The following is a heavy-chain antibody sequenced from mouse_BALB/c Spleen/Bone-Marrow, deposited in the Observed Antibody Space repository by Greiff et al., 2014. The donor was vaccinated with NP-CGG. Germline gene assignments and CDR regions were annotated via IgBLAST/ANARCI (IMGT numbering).Heavy chain of an antibody. J-gene: IGHJ4*01. V-gene: IGHV1-18*01. CDR1: GYSFTGYT. CDR3: ARGPHYYGSRDYAMDY. D-gene: IGHD1-1*01. Sequence: VNLKESGPELVKPGASMKISCKASGYSFTGYTMNWVKQSHGKNLEWIGLINPYNGGTSYNQKFKGKATLTVDKSSSTAYMELLSLTSEDSAVYYCARGPHYYGSRDYAMDYWGQGTSVTVSS. CDR2: INPYNGGT.